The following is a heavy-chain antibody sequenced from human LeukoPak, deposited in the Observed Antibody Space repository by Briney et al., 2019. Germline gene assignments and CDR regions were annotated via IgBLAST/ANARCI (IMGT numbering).Heavy chain of an antibody. CDR2: IYYSGST. Sequence: SETLSLTCSVSGGTICSYYWSWIRQPQGKGLEWFGSIYYSGSTNYNPSLKSRVTISVDTSKNQFSLKLSSGTAADAVVCYCASPDTTMEDAFDIWGHGTMVTVSS. J-gene: IGHJ3*02. CDR3: ASPDTTMEDAFDI. V-gene: IGHV4-59*01. CDR1: GGTICSYY. D-gene: IGHD5-18*01.